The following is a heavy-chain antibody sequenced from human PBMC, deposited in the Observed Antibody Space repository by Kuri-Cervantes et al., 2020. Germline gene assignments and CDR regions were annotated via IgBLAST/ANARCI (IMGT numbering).Heavy chain of an antibody. D-gene: IGHD3-10*01. V-gene: IGHV3-20*04. CDR3: ARTDYYYGSGSYYSL. J-gene: IGHJ4*02. CDR1: GFTFDDYG. CDR2: TNWNGENT. Sequence: GGSLRLSCAASGFTFDDYGMAWVRQAPGKGLEWVSGTNWNGENTDYADSVKGRFTISRDNAKNFLYLQMNSLSAGDTAFYYCARTDYYYGSGSYYSLWGQGTLVTVSS.